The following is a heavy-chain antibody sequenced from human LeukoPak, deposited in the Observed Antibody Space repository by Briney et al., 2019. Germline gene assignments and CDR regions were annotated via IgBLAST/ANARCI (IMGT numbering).Heavy chain of an antibody. CDR2: ISYDGSNK. CDR1: GFTFSSYG. CDR3: ARDHGSLAAGPLSDYYYYYYMDV. V-gene: IGHV3-30*03. J-gene: IGHJ6*03. D-gene: IGHD6-13*01. Sequence: PGGSLRLSCAASGFTFSSYGMHWVRQAPGKGLEWVAVISYDGSNKYYADSVKGRFTISRDNSKNTLYLQMNSLRAEDTAVYYCARDHGSLAAGPLSDYYYYYYMDVWGKGTTVTVSS.